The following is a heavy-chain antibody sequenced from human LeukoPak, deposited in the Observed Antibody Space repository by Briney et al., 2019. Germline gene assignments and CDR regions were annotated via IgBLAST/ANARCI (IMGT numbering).Heavy chain of an antibody. J-gene: IGHJ4*02. CDR1: GYTFTGYY. CDR2: INPNSGGT. Sequence: ASVKVSFKASGYTFTGYYIHWVRQAPGQGPEWMGWINPNSGGTKYAQRFQGSVTMTRDTSISTAYLEVSSLRSDDTAVYYCARDSGDIVDYFDYWGQGTLVIVSS. V-gene: IGHV1-2*02. CDR3: ARDSGDIVDYFDY. D-gene: IGHD5-12*01.